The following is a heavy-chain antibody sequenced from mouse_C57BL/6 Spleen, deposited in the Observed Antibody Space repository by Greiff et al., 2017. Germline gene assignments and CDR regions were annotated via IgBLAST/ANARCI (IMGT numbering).Heavy chain of an antibody. CDR2: IDPSDSYT. CDR1: GYTFTSYW. CDR3: ARSPGYGSSPYYFDY. J-gene: IGHJ2*01. V-gene: IGHV1-69*01. D-gene: IGHD1-1*01. Sequence: QVQLQQPGAELVMPGASVKLSCKASGYTFTSYWMHWVKQRPGQGLEWIGEIDPSDSYTNYNQKFKGKSTLTVDKSSSTAYMQLSSLTSEDSAVYYCARSPGYGSSPYYFDYWGQGTTLTVSS.